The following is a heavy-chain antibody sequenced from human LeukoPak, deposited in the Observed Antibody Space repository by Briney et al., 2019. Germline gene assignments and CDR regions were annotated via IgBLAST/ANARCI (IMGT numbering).Heavy chain of an antibody. CDR1: GFTFNNYG. V-gene: IGHV3-23*01. Sequence: GGSLRLSCAASGFTFNNYGMHWVRQAPGKGLEWVSAISGSGGSTYYADSVKGRFTISRDNSKNTLYLQMNSLRAEDTAVYYCAKDRGGYINWGQGTLVTVSS. J-gene: IGHJ4*02. CDR2: ISGSGGST. D-gene: IGHD5-24*01. CDR3: AKDRGGYIN.